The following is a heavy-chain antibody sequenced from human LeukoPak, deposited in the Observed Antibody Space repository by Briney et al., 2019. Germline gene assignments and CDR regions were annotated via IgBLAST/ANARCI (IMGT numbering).Heavy chain of an antibody. Sequence: GESLKISCKGSGYRFTTYLIGWVRQMPGKGLEWMGIIYPGDSDTRYSPSFQGQVTISADNSISTAYLQWSSLKASDTAIYYCARGITPLADFDPWGQGTLVTVSS. D-gene: IGHD2-15*01. J-gene: IGHJ5*02. V-gene: IGHV5-51*01. CDR3: ARGITPLADFDP. CDR1: GYRFTTYL. CDR2: IYPGDSDT.